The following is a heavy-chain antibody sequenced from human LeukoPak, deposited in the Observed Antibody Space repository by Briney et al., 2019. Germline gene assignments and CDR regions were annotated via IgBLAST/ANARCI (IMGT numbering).Heavy chain of an antibody. J-gene: IGHJ4*02. D-gene: IGHD2-2*01. CDR2: FDPEDGET. Sequence: APVKVSCKVSGYTLTELSMHWVRQAPGKGLEWMGGFDPEDGETIYAQKFQGRVTMTEDTSTDTAYMELSSLRSEDTAVYYCVCCSSTSCYGGYYFDYWGQGTLVTVSS. V-gene: IGHV1-24*01. CDR3: VCCSSTSCYGGYYFDY. CDR1: GYTLTELS.